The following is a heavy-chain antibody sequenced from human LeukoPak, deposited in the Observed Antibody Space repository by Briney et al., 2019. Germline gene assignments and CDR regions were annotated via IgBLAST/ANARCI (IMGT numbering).Heavy chain of an antibody. J-gene: IGHJ4*02. CDR2: IIPILGIA. CDR1: GGTFSSYA. Sequence: SVRVSCKASGGTFSSYAISWVRQAPGQGLEWMGRIIPILGIANYAQKFQGRVTITADKSTSTAYMELSSLRSEDTAVYYCASLRSGSSSWPSWGQGTLVTVSS. D-gene: IGHD6-13*01. CDR3: ASLRSGSSSWPS. V-gene: IGHV1-69*04.